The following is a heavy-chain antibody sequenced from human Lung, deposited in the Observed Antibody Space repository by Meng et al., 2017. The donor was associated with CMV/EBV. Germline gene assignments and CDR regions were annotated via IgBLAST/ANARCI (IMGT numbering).Heavy chain of an antibody. V-gene: IGHV3-7*01. CDR3: ARDLLLWFGELFPLDY. D-gene: IGHD3-10*01. J-gene: IGHJ4*02. CDR2: IKQDGSEK. CDR1: GFTFSSYW. Sequence: GESLKISCAASGFTFSSYWMSWVRQAPGTGLEWVANIKQDGSEKYYVDSVKGRFTISRDNAKNSLYLQMNSLRAEDTAVYYCARDLLLWFGELFPLDYWGQGTXVTVYS.